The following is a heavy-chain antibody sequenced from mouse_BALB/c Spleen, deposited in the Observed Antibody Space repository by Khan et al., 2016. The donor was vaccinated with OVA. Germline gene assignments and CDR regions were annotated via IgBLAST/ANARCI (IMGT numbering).Heavy chain of an antibody. J-gene: IGHJ3*01. Sequence: EVELVESGGGLVQPGGSLKLSCATSGFTFSDYYMYWVRQTPEKRLEWVAYISYGAGSTYYLDTVKGRFTISRDNAKNTLYLKMSHLKAEDTAMYYSERHDYDGIAYWGQGTLVTVSA. CDR2: ISYGAGST. V-gene: IGHV5-12*02. D-gene: IGHD2-4*01. CDR3: ERHDYDGIAY. CDR1: GFTFSDYY.